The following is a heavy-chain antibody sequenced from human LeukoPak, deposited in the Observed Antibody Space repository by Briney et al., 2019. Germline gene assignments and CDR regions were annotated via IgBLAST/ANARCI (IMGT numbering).Heavy chain of an antibody. Sequence: GGSLRLSCAASGFTFSSYGMHWVRQAPGKGLEWVSYISSSSSTIYYADSVKGRFTISRDNAKNSLYLQMNSLRAEDTAVYYCARATPLYIWGQGTMVTVSS. J-gene: IGHJ3*02. CDR2: ISSSSSTI. CDR1: GFTFSSYG. V-gene: IGHV3-48*01. CDR3: ARATPLYI.